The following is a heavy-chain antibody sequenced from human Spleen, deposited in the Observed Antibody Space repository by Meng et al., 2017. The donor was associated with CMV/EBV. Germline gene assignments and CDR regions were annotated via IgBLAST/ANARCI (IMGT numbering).Heavy chain of an antibody. CDR3: ARELDSTSAYYFDY. CDR1: GFTFSSYW. CDR2: IKQDGSEK. J-gene: IGHJ4*02. Sequence: GGSLRLSCAASGFTFSSYWMTWVRQAPGKGLEWVANIKQDGSEKNYVDSVKGRFTISRDNAKNSLYLQMTSLRAEDTAVYYCARELDSTSAYYFDYWGQGTLVTVSS. D-gene: IGHD2-2*01. V-gene: IGHV3-7*01.